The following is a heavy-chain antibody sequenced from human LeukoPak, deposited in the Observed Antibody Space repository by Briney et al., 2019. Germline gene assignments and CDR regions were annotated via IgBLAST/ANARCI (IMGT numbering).Heavy chain of an antibody. CDR3: ARGHIEAACTLKDFDY. J-gene: IGHJ4*02. CDR2: IYYSGST. D-gene: IGHD6-13*01. V-gene: IGHV4-59*01. Sequence: SETLSLTCTVSGDSISNYYWSWIRQSPGKGLEWMGYIYYSGSTNYNPSLKSRVTISVDTSKNQFSLKLGSVTAADSALYYCARGHIEAACTLKDFDYWGQGTLVIVSS. CDR1: GDSISNYY.